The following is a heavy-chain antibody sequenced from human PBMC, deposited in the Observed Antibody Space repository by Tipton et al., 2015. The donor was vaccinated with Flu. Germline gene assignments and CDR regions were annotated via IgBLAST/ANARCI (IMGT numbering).Heavy chain of an antibody. Sequence: QLAQSGAEMKKPGESLKISCKGSGYSFTTYWIHWVRQMPGKELEWMGSIFPGNSDTRYSPSFQGQVTMSADKSISTAYLQWSRLTASDTGMYYCAAAVAAYAFDIWGQGTMVTVSS. CDR2: IFPGNSDT. J-gene: IGHJ3*02. CDR1: GYSFTTYW. CDR3: AAAVAAYAFDI. D-gene: IGHD6-19*01. V-gene: IGHV5-51*03.